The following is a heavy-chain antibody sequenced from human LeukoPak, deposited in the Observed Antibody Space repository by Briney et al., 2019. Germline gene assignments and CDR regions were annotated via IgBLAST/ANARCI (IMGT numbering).Heavy chain of an antibody. V-gene: IGHV3-30*03. D-gene: IGHD3-3*01. J-gene: IGHJ6*03. Sequence: GGSLRLSCAASGLTFSSFGMHWVRQAPGKGLEWVAVISYDESNKYYADSVKGRFIISRDNSKNTLYLQMNSLRAEDTAVYFCARNNDFWSGPYYMDVWGKGATVIVSS. CDR1: GLTFSSFG. CDR2: ISYDESNK. CDR3: ARNNDFWSGPYYMDV.